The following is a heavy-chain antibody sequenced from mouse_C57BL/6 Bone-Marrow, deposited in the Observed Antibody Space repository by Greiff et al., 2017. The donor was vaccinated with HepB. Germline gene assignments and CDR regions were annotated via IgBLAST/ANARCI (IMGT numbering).Heavy chain of an antibody. CDR3: ARAPEGAMDY. CDR1: GFTFSSYA. V-gene: IGHV5-4*03. CDR2: ISDGGSYT. J-gene: IGHJ4*01. Sequence: DVMLVESGGGLVKPGGSLKLSCAASGFTFSSYAMSWVRQTPEKRLEWVATISDGGSYTYYPDNVKGRFTISRDNAKNNLYLQMSHLKSEDTAMYYCARAPEGAMDYWGQGTSVTVSS.